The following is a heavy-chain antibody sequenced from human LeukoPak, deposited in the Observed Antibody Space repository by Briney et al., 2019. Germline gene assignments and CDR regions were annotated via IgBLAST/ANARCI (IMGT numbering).Heavy chain of an antibody. D-gene: IGHD1-26*01. CDR1: GYTFTSYG. CDR3: ARVWGLLSFPEMNY. CDR2: ISAYNGNT. J-gene: IGHJ4*02. V-gene: IGHV1-18*01. Sequence: ASVKVSCKASGYTFTSYGISWVRQAPGQGLEWMGWISAYNGNTNYAQKFQGRVTMTRDTSISTAYMELSRLRSDDTAVYYCARVWGLLSFPEMNYWGQGTLVTVSS.